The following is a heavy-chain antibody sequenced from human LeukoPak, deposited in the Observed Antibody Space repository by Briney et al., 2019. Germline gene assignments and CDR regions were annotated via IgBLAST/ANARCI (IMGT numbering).Heavy chain of an antibody. Sequence: QPGGSLRLSCAASGFTFSSYWMHWVRQAPGKGLVWVSRINSDGSSTSYADSVKGRFTISRDNSKNTLYLQMNSLRAEDTAVYYCAKVGLRFLEWFGFDPWGQGTLVTVSS. J-gene: IGHJ5*02. D-gene: IGHD3-3*01. CDR3: AKVGLRFLEWFGFDP. CDR1: GFTFSSYW. V-gene: IGHV3-74*01. CDR2: INSDGSST.